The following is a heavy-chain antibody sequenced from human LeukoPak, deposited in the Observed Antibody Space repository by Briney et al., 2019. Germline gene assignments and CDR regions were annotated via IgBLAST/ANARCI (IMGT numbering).Heavy chain of an antibody. CDR3: ARVRGPRRGYYYYMDV. CDR1: GGSISSYY. D-gene: IGHD3-10*01. CDR2: FQSSGST. V-gene: IGHV4-4*07. Sequence: PSETLSLTCTVSGGSISSYYWSWIRQPAGKGLEWIGRFQSSGSTNYNPSLKSRVTMSVDTSKNQFSLKLSSVTAADTAVYYCARVRGPRRGYYYYMDVWGKGTTVTVSS. J-gene: IGHJ6*03.